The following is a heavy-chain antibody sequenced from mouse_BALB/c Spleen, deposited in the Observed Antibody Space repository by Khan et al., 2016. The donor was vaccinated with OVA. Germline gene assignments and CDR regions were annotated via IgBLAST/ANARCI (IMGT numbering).Heavy chain of an antibody. Sequence: QVQLQQSGPGLVAPSQSLSITCTVSGFSLTGYGVNWVRQPPGKGLEWLGMIWGDGSTDYNSALNSRLSISKDNSKSQVFLKMNSLHTDDTARYYCAREIYYDYAYYYAMDYWGQGTSVTVSS. J-gene: IGHJ4*01. CDR2: IWGDGST. D-gene: IGHD2-4*01. CDR1: GFSLTGYG. V-gene: IGHV2-6-7*01. CDR3: AREIYYDYAYYYAMDY.